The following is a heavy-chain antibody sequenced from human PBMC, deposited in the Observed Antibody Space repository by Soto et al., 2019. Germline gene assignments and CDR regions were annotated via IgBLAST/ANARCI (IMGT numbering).Heavy chain of an antibody. CDR3: ARAAAETYSSSWYRINYYYYMDV. CDR1: GGSISSSSYY. V-gene: IGHV4-39*01. Sequence: PSETLSLTCTVSGGSISSSSYYWGWIRQPPGKGLEWIGSIYYSGSTYYNPSLKSRVTISVDTSKNQFSLKLSSVTAADTAVYYCARAAAETYSSSWYRINYYYYMDVWGKGTTVTVSS. J-gene: IGHJ6*03. D-gene: IGHD6-13*01. CDR2: IYYSGST.